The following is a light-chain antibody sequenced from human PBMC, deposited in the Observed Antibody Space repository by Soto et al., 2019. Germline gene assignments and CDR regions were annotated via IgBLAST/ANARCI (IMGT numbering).Light chain of an antibody. CDR3: QQYGSSLIT. CDR1: QSVSSSY. Sequence: EIVLTQSPGTLSLSPGERATLSCRASQSVSSSYLAWYQQKPGQAPRLLIYGASSRATGIPDRFSGSGSGTDFTLTISRLEPEDFAVYYYQQYGSSLITFGQGTRLAIK. J-gene: IGKJ5*01. CDR2: GAS. V-gene: IGKV3-20*01.